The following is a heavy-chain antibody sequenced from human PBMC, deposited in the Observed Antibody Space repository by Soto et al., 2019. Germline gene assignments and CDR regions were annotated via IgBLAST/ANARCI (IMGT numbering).Heavy chain of an antibody. CDR1: GFTFNNSG. Sequence: GRSLRLSCRVSGFTFNNSGMHWVRQAPGKGLEWMAAISYDGSDKYYADSVKGQVIISRDNSKNTLNLEMNSLRAEDTAIYYCVKDRVPGAYGNYYGMDVWGQGTTVTVSS. J-gene: IGHJ6*02. D-gene: IGHD5-12*01. V-gene: IGHV3-30*18. CDR3: VKDRVPGAYGNYYGMDV. CDR2: ISYDGSDK.